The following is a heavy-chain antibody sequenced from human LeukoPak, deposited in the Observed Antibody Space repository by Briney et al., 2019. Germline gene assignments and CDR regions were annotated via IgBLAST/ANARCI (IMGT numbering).Heavy chain of an antibody. CDR1: GFTFSIYW. V-gene: IGHV3-74*01. Sequence: GGSLRLSCAAAGFTFSIYWMHWVRQAPGKGLVWVSRISSEGSSTTYADSVKGRFTISRDNAKDTLYLQMNSLRAEDTAVYYCARGENTYIDYWGQGTLVTVSS. CDR3: ARGENTYIDY. D-gene: IGHD3-16*01. J-gene: IGHJ4*02. CDR2: ISSEGSST.